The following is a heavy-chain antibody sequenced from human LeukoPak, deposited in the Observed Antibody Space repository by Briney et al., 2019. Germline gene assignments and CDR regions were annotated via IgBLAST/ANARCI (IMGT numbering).Heavy chain of an antibody. CDR1: GFTFSSYA. J-gene: IGHJ4*02. D-gene: IGHD6-19*01. Sequence: GGSLRLSCAASGFTFSSYAMSWVRQAPGKGLEWVSAISGSGGSTYYADSVKGRFTISRDNSKNTLYLQMNSLRAEDTAVYYCAKEEPYQIYNSGWYYDYWGQGTLVTVSS. V-gene: IGHV3-23*01. CDR3: AKEEPYQIYNSGWYYDY. CDR2: ISGSGGST.